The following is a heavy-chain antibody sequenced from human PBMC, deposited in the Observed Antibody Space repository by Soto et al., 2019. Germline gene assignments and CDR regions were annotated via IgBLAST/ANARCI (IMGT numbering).Heavy chain of an antibody. CDR3: AREGQQMNWFDP. J-gene: IGHJ5*02. V-gene: IGHV3-48*01. D-gene: IGHD6-13*01. CDR1: GFTFSSYS. CDR2: ISSSSSTI. Sequence: PGGSLRLSCAASGFTFSSYSMNWVRQAPGKGLEWVSYISSSSSTIYYADSVKGRFTISRDNAKNSLYLQMNSLRAEDTAVYYCAREGQQMNWFDPWGQEPWSPSPQ.